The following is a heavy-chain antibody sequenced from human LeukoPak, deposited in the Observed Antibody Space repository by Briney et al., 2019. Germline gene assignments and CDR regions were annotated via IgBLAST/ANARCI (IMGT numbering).Heavy chain of an antibody. J-gene: IGHJ4*02. CDR3: ARDQVVRGLKWFDY. CDR1: GGSFSGYY. D-gene: IGHD3-10*01. CDR2: IYHSGST. Sequence: PSETLSLTCAVYGGSFSGYYWSWIRQPPGKGLEWIGSIYHSGSTYYNPSLKSRVTISVDTSKNQFSLKLSPVTAADTAVYYCARDQVVRGLKWFDYWGQGTLVTVSS. V-gene: IGHV4-34*01.